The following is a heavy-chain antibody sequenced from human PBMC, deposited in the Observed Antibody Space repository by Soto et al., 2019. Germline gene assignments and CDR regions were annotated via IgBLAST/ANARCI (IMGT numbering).Heavy chain of an antibody. Sequence: SETLSLTCAVYGGSFSGYYLCWVRQPPGKGLEWVGEINHSGSTNYNPSLKSRVTISVDTSTNQFFLQVSTVTAADTAAYYCAKFYSCGGDYYNWFDPWGQGTLVTVSS. J-gene: IGHJ5*02. D-gene: IGHD2-21*02. V-gene: IGHV4-34*01. CDR1: GGSFSGYY. CDR3: AKFYSCGGDYYNWFDP. CDR2: INHSGST.